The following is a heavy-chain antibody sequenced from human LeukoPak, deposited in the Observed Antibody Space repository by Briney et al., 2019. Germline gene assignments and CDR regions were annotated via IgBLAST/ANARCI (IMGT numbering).Heavy chain of an antibody. J-gene: IGHJ3*02. CDR3: ASPYDSSGYYDDAFDI. V-gene: IGHV3-33*01. Sequence: GGSLRLSCAASGFTFSSYGMQLVRQAPGKGLEWVAVIWYDGSNKYYADSVKGRFTISRDNSKNTLYLQMNSLRAEDTAVYYCASPYDSSGYYDDAFDIWGQGTMVTVSS. CDR1: GFTFSSYG. CDR2: IWYDGSNK. D-gene: IGHD3-22*01.